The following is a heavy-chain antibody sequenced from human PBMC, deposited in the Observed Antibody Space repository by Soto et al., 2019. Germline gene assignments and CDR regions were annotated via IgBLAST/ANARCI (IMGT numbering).Heavy chain of an antibody. D-gene: IGHD6-13*01. CDR1: GFTVSSNY. J-gene: IGHJ6*03. V-gene: IGHV3-66*01. Sequence: EVQLVESGGGLVQPGGSLRLSCAASGFTVSSNYMSWVRQAPGKGLEWVSDIYSGGSTYYADSVKGRFTITSDNTKNKLYLQMISLRADDTAVLYCAKTGYSGSWYLYYYYYMDVWGKGTTVTVSS. CDR3: AKTGYSGSWYLYYYYYMDV. CDR2: IYSGGST.